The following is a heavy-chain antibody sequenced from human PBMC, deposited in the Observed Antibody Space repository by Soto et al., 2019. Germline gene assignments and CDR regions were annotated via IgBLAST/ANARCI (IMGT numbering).Heavy chain of an antibody. Sequence: EVQLLESGGGLVQPGGSLRLSCAASGFTFASNPLTGSGRAPGKGLGGSSAFIGSGGSTYYADSVKGRFTISRDNSKNTLYLQMNSLRAEDTAVYYCANNVDCSGGSCYSYYYYGMDVWGQGTTVTVSS. CDR3: ANNVDCSGGSCYSYYYYGMDV. D-gene: IGHD2-15*01. CDR2: FIGSGGST. V-gene: IGHV3-23*01. J-gene: IGHJ6*02. CDR1: GFTFASNP.